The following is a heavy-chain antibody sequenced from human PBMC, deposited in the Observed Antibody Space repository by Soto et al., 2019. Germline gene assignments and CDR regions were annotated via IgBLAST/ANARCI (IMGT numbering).Heavy chain of an antibody. Sequence: ASVKVSCKASGYTFTSYDINWVRQATGQGLEWMGWMNPNSGNTGYAQKFQGRVTMTRNTSISTAYMELSSLRSEDTAVYYCARGLQRDGWYYYYYYYMDVWGKGTTVTVSS. J-gene: IGHJ6*03. CDR1: GYTFTSYD. V-gene: IGHV1-8*01. D-gene: IGHD2-2*03. CDR3: ARGLQRDGWYYYYYYYMDV. CDR2: MNPNSGNT.